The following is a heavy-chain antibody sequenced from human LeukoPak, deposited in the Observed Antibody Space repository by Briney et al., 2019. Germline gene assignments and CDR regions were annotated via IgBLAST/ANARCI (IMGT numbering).Heavy chain of an antibody. Sequence: SQTLSLTCTVSGGSISSGSYYWSWIRQPAGKGLEWIGRIYTSGSTNYNPSLKSRVTTSVDTSKNQFSLKLSSVTAADTAVYYCARGGRDAFDIWGQGTMVTVSS. J-gene: IGHJ3*02. V-gene: IGHV4-61*02. CDR1: GGSISSGSYY. CDR2: IYTSGST. CDR3: ARGGRDAFDI.